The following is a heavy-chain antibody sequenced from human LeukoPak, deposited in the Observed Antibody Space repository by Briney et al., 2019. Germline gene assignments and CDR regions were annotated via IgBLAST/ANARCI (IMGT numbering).Heavy chain of an antibody. CDR1: GFTFSSYA. D-gene: IGHD3-10*01. J-gene: IGHJ4*02. V-gene: IGHV3-23*01. CDR2: ISGSGGST. CDR3: AKRGIRGGSGFDY. Sequence: QAGGSLRLSCAASGFTFSSYAMSWVRQAPGKGLEWVSGISGSGGSTYYADSVKGRFTISRDESKNTLYLQMNSLRAEDTAVYYCAKRGIRGGSGFDYWGQGTLVTVSS.